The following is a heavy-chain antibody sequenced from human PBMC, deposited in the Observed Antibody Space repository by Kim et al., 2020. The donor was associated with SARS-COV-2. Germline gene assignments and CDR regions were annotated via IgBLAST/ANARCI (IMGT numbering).Heavy chain of an antibody. V-gene: IGHV4-31*03. CDR1: GGSISSGGYY. J-gene: IGHJ4*02. CDR3: ARDDGDHGDY. D-gene: IGHD4-17*01. CDR2: IYYSGST. Sequence: SETLSLTCTVSGGSISSGGYYWSWIRQHPGKGLEWIGYIYYSGSTYYNPSLKSRVTISVDTSKNQFSLKLSSVTAADTAVYYCARDDGDHGDYWGQGTLVTVSS.